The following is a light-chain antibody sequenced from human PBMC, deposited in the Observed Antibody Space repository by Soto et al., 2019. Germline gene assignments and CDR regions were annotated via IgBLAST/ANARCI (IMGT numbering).Light chain of an antibody. CDR1: QSVSSSF. J-gene: IGKJ1*01. Sequence: EIVLTQSPGTLSLSPGERATLSCRASQSVSSSFLAWYQHKPGQAPRLLIYDEFTRATGIPDRFSGSGSGTYFALTISRLEPEDFAVYYCQQYGSSVTWTFGQGTKVEI. CDR2: DEF. V-gene: IGKV3-20*01. CDR3: QQYGSSVTWT.